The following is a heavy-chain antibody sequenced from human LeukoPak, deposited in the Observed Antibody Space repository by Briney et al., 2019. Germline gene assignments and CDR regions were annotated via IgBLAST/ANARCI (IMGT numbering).Heavy chain of an antibody. CDR3: TANGDNSDF. J-gene: IGHJ4*02. CDR1: GFSLTDSS. Sequence: GGSLRLSCAASGFSLTDSSVHWVRQASGTGLEWLGRIRNKASTYATAYAASVRGRFTISRDDSKHTAYLQMNSLKIDDTAVYYCTANGDNSDFWGQGTLVTVSS. V-gene: IGHV3-73*01. CDR2: IRNKASTYAT. D-gene: IGHD2-21*02.